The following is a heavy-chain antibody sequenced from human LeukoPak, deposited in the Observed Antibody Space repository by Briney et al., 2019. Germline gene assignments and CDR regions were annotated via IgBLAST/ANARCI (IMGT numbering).Heavy chain of an antibody. D-gene: IGHD2/OR15-2a*01. CDR1: GFTFSNYA. CDR3: ARDWFHAIDY. V-gene: IGHV3-30*04. Sequence: TGGSLRLSCAASGFTFSNYAMHWVRQAPGKGLEWVAVISYDGSDKTYADSVKGRFTISRDNSKNTLYLQMNSLRAEDTAVYYCARDWFHAIDYWGQGTLVTVSS. J-gene: IGHJ4*02. CDR2: ISYDGSDK.